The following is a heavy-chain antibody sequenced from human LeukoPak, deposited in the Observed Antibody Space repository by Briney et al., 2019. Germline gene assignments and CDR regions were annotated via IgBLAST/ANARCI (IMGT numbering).Heavy chain of an antibody. V-gene: IGHV3-23*01. Sequence: HSGGSLRLSCAASGFTFSSYAMSWVRQAPGKGLEWVSAISGSGGSTYYADSVKGRFTISRDNSRDTLYLQMNSLRAEDTAVYYCAKCGYSYGNYYYYGMDVWGQGTTVTVSS. CDR1: GFTFSSYA. D-gene: IGHD5-18*01. J-gene: IGHJ6*02. CDR2: ISGSGGST. CDR3: AKCGYSYGNYYYYGMDV.